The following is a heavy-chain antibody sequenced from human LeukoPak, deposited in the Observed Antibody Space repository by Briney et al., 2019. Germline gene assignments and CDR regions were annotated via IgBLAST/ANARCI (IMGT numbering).Heavy chain of an antibody. J-gene: IGHJ4*02. CDR3: ARGYCSGGSCYRAGY. Sequence: GGSLRLSCAASGFTFSSYSMNWVRQAPGKGLEWVSYISSSSSTIYYADSAKGRFTISRDNAKNSLYLQMNSLRAEDTAVYYCARGYCSGGSCYRAGYWGQGTLVTVSS. D-gene: IGHD2-15*01. CDR1: GFTFSSYS. CDR2: ISSSSSTI. V-gene: IGHV3-48*01.